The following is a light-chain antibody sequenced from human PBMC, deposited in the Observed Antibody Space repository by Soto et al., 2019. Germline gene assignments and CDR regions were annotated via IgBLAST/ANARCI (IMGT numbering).Light chain of an antibody. Sequence: QPVLTQPPSVSGAPGQRVTISCTGSSSNIGAGYDVHWYQQLPGTAPKLLICGNSNRPSGVPDRFSGSKSGTSASLAITGLQAEDEADYYCQSYDSSLSGSVFGGGTKLTVL. CDR2: GNS. J-gene: IGLJ3*02. CDR1: SSNIGAGYD. V-gene: IGLV1-40*01. CDR3: QSYDSSLSGSV.